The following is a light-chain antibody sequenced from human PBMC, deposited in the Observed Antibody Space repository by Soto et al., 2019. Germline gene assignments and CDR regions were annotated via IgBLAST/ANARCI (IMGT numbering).Light chain of an antibody. CDR3: QQSYRPLT. Sequence: DIQMTQSPSSLSASVGDRVTITCRASQSISSYLNWYQQKPGKAPKLLIYAASSLQSGVPSRFSGSGSGTDFTLTINSLQPEDFATYYCQQSYRPLTFGGGTKVEIK. V-gene: IGKV1-39*01. CDR2: AAS. J-gene: IGKJ4*01. CDR1: QSISSY.